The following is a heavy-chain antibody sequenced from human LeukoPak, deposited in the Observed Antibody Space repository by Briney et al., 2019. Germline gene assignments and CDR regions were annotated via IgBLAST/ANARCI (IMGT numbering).Heavy chain of an antibody. J-gene: IGHJ4*02. D-gene: IGHD2-21*02. CDR2: ISYDGTNK. V-gene: IGHV3-30-3*01. Sequence: PGRSLRLSCAASGFTFTNYALHWVRQAPGKGLEWVAVISYDGTNKYYADSVKGRFTISRDNSKNTLSLQMNILRAEDTALYYCARGFVLGAAKNYFDYWGQGALVTVSS. CDR1: GFTFTNYA. CDR3: ARGFVLGAAKNYFDY.